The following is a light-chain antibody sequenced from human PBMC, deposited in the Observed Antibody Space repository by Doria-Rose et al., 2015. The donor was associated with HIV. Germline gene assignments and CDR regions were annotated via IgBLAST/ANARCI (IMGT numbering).Light chain of an antibody. J-gene: IGKJ4*01. CDR3: QQYNNWPPLT. Sequence: AALSVSPGEKATLSCRASQSVGNNLAWYQQKPGQAPRLLISGSSTRATGIPARFSGSGSGTKFTLTISSLQSEDFAVYYCQQYNNWPPLTFGGGTKVESK. V-gene: IGKV3-15*01. CDR2: GSS. CDR1: QSVGNN.